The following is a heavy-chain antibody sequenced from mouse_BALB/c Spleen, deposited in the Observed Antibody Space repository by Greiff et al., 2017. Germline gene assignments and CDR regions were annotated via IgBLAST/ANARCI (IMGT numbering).Heavy chain of an antibody. CDR3: ARGDGYAMDY. CDR2: ISSGGSYT. V-gene: IGHV5-9-4*01. Sequence: EVQGVESGGGLVKPGGSLKLSCAASGFTFSSYAMSWVRQSPEKRLEWVAEISSGGSYTYYPDTVTGRFTISRDNAKNTLYLEMSSLRAEDTAMYDCARGDGYAMDYWGQGTSVTVSS. CDR1: GFTFSSYA. J-gene: IGHJ4*01.